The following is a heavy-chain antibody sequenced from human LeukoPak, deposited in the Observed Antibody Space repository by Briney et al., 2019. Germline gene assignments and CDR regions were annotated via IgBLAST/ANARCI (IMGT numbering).Heavy chain of an antibody. V-gene: IGHV3-23*01. CDR1: GFAFGSEA. D-gene: IGHD6-19*01. CDR2: ISPGGGTT. CDR3: AKDIIAVAGIDYYGMDV. Sequence: GGSLRLSCAVSGFAFGSEAMSWVRQSPARGLEWVASISPGGGTTYYADYAKGRFTISRDNAKNSLYLQMNSLRAEDTALYYCAKDIIAVAGIDYYGMDVWGQGTTVTVSS. J-gene: IGHJ6*02.